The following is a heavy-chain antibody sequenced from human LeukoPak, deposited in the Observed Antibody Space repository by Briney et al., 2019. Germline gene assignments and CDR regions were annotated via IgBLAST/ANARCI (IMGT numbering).Heavy chain of an antibody. CDR1: GGSISSSSYY. CDR3: ARLFGSSWSPLGY. J-gene: IGHJ4*02. Sequence: SETLSLTCTVSGGSISSSSYYWGWIRQPPGKGLEWIGSIYYSGSTYYNPSLKSRVTISVGTSKNQFSLKVSSVTAADTAVYYCARLFGSSWSPLGYWGQGTLVTVSS. V-gene: IGHV4-39*01. D-gene: IGHD6-13*01. CDR2: IYYSGST.